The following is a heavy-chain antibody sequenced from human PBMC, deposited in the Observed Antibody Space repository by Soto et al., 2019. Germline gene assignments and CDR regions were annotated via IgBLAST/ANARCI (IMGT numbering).Heavy chain of an antibody. CDR2: ISFDGSNK. CDR3: AKDWGGGDCYHCGVVDY. J-gene: IGHJ4*02. CDR1: GVTFITYG. Sequence: GSLRLSCAASGVTFITYGMHWVLEAPGEGLEWVAVISFDGSNKYYADSVKGRFTISRDNSKNTLYLRMNSLRAEDTAVYYCAKDWGGGDCYHCGVVDYWGQGTLVTVSS. V-gene: IGHV3-30*18. D-gene: IGHD2-21*02.